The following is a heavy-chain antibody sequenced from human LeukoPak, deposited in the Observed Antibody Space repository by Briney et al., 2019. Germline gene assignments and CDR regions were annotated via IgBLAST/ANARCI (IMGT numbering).Heavy chain of an antibody. Sequence: PSETLSLTCTVSRYSISSGYYWGWIRQPPGKGLEWIGSIYHSGSTYYNPSLKSRITISVDTSKNQFSLKLSSVTAADTAVYYCARASYSSSWSYFDYWGQGTLVTVSS. CDR1: RYSISSGYY. CDR2: IYHSGST. CDR3: ARASYSSSWSYFDY. V-gene: IGHV4-38-2*02. D-gene: IGHD6-13*01. J-gene: IGHJ4*02.